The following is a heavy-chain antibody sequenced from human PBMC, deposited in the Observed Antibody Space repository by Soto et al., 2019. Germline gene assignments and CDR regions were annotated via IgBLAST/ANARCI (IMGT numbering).Heavy chain of an antibody. D-gene: IGHD3-10*01. CDR1: GGSFSGYY. Sequence: QVQLQQWGAGLLKPSETLSLTCAVYGGSFSGYYWSWIRQPPGKGLEWIGEINHSGSTNYNPSLKSRVTISVDTSKNQFSLKLSSGTAADTAVYYCARGRVLLWFGEGMRYYYYGMDVWGQGTTVTVSS. J-gene: IGHJ6*02. CDR2: INHSGST. CDR3: ARGRVLLWFGEGMRYYYYGMDV. V-gene: IGHV4-34*01.